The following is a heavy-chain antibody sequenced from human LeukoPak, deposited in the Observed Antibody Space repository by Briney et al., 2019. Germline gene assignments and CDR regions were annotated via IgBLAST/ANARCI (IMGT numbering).Heavy chain of an antibody. D-gene: IGHD2-2*01. CDR1: GFTFSSYE. CDR2: ISSSSSTI. J-gene: IGHJ5*02. Sequence: PGGSLRLSCAASGFTFSSYEMNWVRQAPGKGLEWVSYISSSSSTIYYADSVKGRFTISRDNAKNSLYLQMNSLRAEDTAVYYCARSIGYCSSTSCYNWFDPWGQGTLVTVSS. CDR3: ARSIGYCSSTSCYNWFDP. V-gene: IGHV3-48*01.